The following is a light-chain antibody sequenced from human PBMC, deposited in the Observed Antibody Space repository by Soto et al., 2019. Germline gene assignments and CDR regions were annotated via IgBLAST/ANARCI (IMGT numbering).Light chain of an antibody. CDR2: GAS. J-gene: IGKJ4*01. CDR1: QSISIN. CDR3: QQYNSWPLT. Sequence: EIVMTQSPGTLSVSPGERATLSCRASQSISINLAWYQQKPGQTPRLLIYGASTRATGIPARFSGSGSGTEFTLTISSLQSVDFAVYYCQQYNSWPLTFGGGTKVDIK. V-gene: IGKV3-15*01.